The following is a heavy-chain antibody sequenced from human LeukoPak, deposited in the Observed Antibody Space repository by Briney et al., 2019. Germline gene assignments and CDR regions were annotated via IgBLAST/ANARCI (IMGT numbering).Heavy chain of an antibody. J-gene: IGHJ5*02. CDR2: IFYTGGA. D-gene: IGHD6-13*01. V-gene: IGHV4-59*01. CDR3: ARGPPLVAAAGTVRFDP. CDR1: GGSISSYY. Sequence: SETLSLTCTGSGGSISSYYWGWIRQPPGKGLEWLGYIFYTGGANYNPSLKSRVIISVATSTNQFSLKLSSVTAADTAVYYCARGPPLVAAAGTVRFDPWGQGTLVTVSS.